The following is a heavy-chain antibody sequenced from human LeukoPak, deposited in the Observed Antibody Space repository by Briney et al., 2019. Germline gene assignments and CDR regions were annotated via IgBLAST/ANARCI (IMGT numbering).Heavy chain of an antibody. CDR3: ARFDRGSDSSSDY. CDR1: GGSISGYC. V-gene: IGHV4-59*01. D-gene: IGHD5-12*01. CDR2: ICYRVIT. Sequence: SESLSLTCTVSGGSISGYCWSWIRQPPGKGLWWSGYICYRVITNYNPSPKSRVTMSLDTSKNHFSLKLNSVTAAAPAVYYCARFDRGSDSSSDYWGQGTLVTVSS. J-gene: IGHJ4*02.